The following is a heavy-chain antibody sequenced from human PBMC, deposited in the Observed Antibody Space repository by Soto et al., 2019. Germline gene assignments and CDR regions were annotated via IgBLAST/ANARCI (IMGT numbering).Heavy chain of an antibody. J-gene: IGHJ4*02. CDR3: ARVLGYSGSPRVIDY. CDR1: GGSISSGGYY. V-gene: IGHV4-31*03. D-gene: IGHD1-26*01. CDR2: IYYSGST. Sequence: KSSETLSLTCTVSGGSISSGGYYWSWIRQHPGKGLEWIGYIYYSGSTYYNPSLKSRVTISVDTSKNQFSLKLSSVTAADTAVYYCARVLGYSGSPRVIDYWGQGTLVTVSS.